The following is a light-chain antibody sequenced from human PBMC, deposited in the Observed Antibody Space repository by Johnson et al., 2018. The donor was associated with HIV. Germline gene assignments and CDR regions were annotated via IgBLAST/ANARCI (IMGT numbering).Light chain of an antibody. CDR1: SSNIGNNY. Sequence: QSVLTQPPSVSAAPGQKVTISCSGSSSNIGNNYVSWYQQLPGTAPKLLIYENNKRPSGIPDRFSGSKSGTSATLGITGLQTGDGADYYCGTWDNSLSAGGVFGTGTKVIVL. CDR2: ENN. V-gene: IGLV1-51*02. J-gene: IGLJ1*01. CDR3: GTWDNSLSAGGV.